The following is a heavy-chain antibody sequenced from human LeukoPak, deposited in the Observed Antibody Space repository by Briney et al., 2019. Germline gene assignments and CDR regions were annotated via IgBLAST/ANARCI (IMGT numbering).Heavy chain of an antibody. CDR1: GDIVSSNSAT. CDR2: TYYRSKWYN. V-gene: IGHV6-1*01. CDR3: ARLSSGYGDFDY. D-gene: IGHD5-12*01. Sequence: PSQTLSLTCAISGDIVSSNSATWNWIRQSPSRGLEWLGRTYYRSKWYNGYAASVKSRMTVSPDTSKNQFSLHLSSVTPDDTAVYYCARLSSGYGDFDYWGQGTLVTVSS. J-gene: IGHJ4*02.